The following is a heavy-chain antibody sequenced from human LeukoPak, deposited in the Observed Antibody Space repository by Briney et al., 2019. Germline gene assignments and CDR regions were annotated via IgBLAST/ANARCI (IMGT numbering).Heavy chain of an antibody. J-gene: IGHJ4*02. Sequence: SETLSLTCTVSGGSISSGGYYWSWIRQHPGKGLEWIGYIYYSGSTYYNPSLKSRVTISADTSKNQFSLKLNSVTAADTAVYYCARHGGPSDSSGYLYYLDYWGQGTLVTVSS. CDR2: IYYSGST. CDR1: GGSISSGGYY. V-gene: IGHV4-31*03. D-gene: IGHD3-22*01. CDR3: ARHGGPSDSSGYLYYLDY.